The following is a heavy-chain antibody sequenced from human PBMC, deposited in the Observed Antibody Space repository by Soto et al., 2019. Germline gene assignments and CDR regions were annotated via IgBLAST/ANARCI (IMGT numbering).Heavy chain of an antibody. Sequence: SVKVSCKASGGTFSSYAISWVRQAPGQGLEWMGGIIPIFGTANYAQKFQGRVTITADKSTSTAYMELSSLRSEDTAVYYCARDVFIPYGMDVWGQGTTVTVSS. V-gene: IGHV1-69*06. CDR3: ARDVFIPYGMDV. CDR1: GGTFSSYA. D-gene: IGHD2-2*02. J-gene: IGHJ6*02. CDR2: IIPIFGTA.